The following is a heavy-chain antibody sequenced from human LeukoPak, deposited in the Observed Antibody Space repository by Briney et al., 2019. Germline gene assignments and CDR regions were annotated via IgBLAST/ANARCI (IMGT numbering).Heavy chain of an antibody. CDR2: ISSSSSTI. CDR3: ARGDDILTGYYGY. V-gene: IGHV3-48*04. CDR1: GFTFSSYN. D-gene: IGHD3-9*01. Sequence: GGSLRLSCAASGFTFSSYNMNWVRQAPGKGLEWVSYISSSSSTIYYADSVKGRFTISRDNAKNSLYLQMNSLRAEDTAVYYCARGDDILTGYYGYWGQGTLVTVSS. J-gene: IGHJ4*02.